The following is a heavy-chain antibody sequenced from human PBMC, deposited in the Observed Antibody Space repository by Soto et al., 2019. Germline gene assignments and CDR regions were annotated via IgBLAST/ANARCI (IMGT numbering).Heavy chain of an antibody. CDR2: IYPGDSDT. CDR3: ARRFLQYGGFDI. CDR1: GYSFTTYW. V-gene: IGHV5-51*01. J-gene: IGHJ3*02. D-gene: IGHD4-4*01. Sequence: PGESLKISCQSSGYSFTTYWIGWVRQMPGKGLEWMGIIYPGDSDTRYSPSFQGQVTISADKSLSTAYLQWSSLKASDTAMYYCARRFLQYGGFDIWGQGTMVTVSS.